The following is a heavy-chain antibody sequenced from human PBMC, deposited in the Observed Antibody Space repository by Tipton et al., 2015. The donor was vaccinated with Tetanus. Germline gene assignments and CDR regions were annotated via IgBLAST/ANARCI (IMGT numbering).Heavy chain of an antibody. D-gene: IGHD3-16*01. Sequence: TLSLTCDVSGASISSAAWTWIRQPSGKGLEWIGHIFHSGSPNYNPSLQSRVSMSVDTSKNQFSLRLSSVTAADTAVYYCARIVRMGDFSFFDSWGLGTLVTVSS. CDR3: ARIVRMGDFSFFDS. J-gene: IGHJ4*02. CDR1: GASISSAA. V-gene: IGHV4-59*13. CDR2: IFHSGSP.